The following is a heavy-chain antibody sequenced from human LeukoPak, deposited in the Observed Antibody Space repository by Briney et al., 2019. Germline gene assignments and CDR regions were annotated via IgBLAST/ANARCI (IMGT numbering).Heavy chain of an antibody. Sequence: ASVNVSCKASGYTFTSYYMHWVRQAAGQGLERMGIINPSGGSTSYAQKFQGRVTMTRDTSTSTVYMELSSLRSEDTAVYYCARESSGWTYFDYWGQGTLVTVSS. D-gene: IGHD6-19*01. J-gene: IGHJ4*02. CDR3: ARESSGWTYFDY. CDR2: INPSGGST. CDR1: GYTFTSYY. V-gene: IGHV1-46*01.